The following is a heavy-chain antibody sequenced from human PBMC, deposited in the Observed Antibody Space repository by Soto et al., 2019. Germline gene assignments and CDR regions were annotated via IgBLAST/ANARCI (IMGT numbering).Heavy chain of an antibody. CDR3: ARSYEGDYFDY. J-gene: IGHJ4*02. Sequence: QVQLVESGGGVVQPGRYLRLSCAASGFTFSSYAMHWVRQAPGKGLEGVAVISYDGSNKYYADSVKGRFTISRDNSKNTLYLQMNSLRAEDTAVYYCARSYEGDYFDYWGQGTLVTDSS. CDR1: GFTFSSYA. D-gene: IGHD3-16*01. V-gene: IGHV3-30-3*01. CDR2: ISYDGSNK.